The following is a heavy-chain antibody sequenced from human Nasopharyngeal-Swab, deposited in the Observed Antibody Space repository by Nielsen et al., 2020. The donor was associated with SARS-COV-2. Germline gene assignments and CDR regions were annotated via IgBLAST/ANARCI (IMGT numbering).Heavy chain of an antibody. CDR2: FDPEDGET. Sequence: ASVKVSCKVSGYTPTDLSMHWVRQAPGKGLEWMGGFDPEDGETIYAQTFQGRVTMTEDTSTDTAYMELSSLGSEDTAVYYCATVGQNFDYWGQGTLVTVSS. V-gene: IGHV1-24*01. D-gene: IGHD1-26*01. CDR3: ATVGQNFDY. CDR1: GYTPTDLS. J-gene: IGHJ4*02.